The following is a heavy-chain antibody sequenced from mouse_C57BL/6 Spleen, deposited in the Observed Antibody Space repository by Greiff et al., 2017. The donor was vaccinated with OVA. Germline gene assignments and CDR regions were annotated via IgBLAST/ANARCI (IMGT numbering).Heavy chain of an antibody. Sequence: EVHLVESGGGLVKPGGSLKLSCAASGFTFSSYAMSWVRQTPEKRLEWVATISDGGSYTYYPDNVKGRFTISRDNAKNNLYLQMSHLKSEDTAMYDCARDRDTVVASPWYFDVWGTGTTVTVSS. V-gene: IGHV5-4*01. CDR1: GFTFSSYA. CDR3: ARDRDTVVASPWYFDV. J-gene: IGHJ1*03. D-gene: IGHD1-1*01. CDR2: ISDGGSYT.